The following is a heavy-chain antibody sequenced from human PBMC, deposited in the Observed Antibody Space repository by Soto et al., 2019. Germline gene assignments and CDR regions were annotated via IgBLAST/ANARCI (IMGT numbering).Heavy chain of an antibody. D-gene: IGHD5-12*01. CDR3: ARGGYEYRY. CDR2: TKNKGNSYTT. J-gene: IGHJ4*02. V-gene: IGHV3-72*01. CDR1: GFTLSDHF. Sequence: EVQVVESGGGLVQPGGSLRLSCAASGFTLSDHFMDWVRQAPGKGLEWVGGTKNKGNSYTTEYAASVKGRFTISRDDSKNSVYLHMNSLKSEDTAVYYCARGGYEYRYWGQGTLVTVSS.